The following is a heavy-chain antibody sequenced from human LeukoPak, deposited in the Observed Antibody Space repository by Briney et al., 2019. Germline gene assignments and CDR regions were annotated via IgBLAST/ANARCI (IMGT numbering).Heavy chain of an antibody. CDR1: GGTFSSYA. Sequence: ASVKVSCKASGGTFSSYAISWVRQAPGQGLEWMGGIIPIFGTANYAQKFQGRVTITTDESTSTAYMELSSLRSEDTAAYYCARASSKEMATIGFDYWGQGTLVTVSS. CDR2: IIPIFGTA. V-gene: IGHV1-69*05. J-gene: IGHJ4*02. D-gene: IGHD5-24*01. CDR3: ARASSKEMATIGFDY.